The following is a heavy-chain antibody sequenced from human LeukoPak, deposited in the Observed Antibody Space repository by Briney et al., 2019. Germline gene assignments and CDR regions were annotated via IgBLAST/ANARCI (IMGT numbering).Heavy chain of an antibody. Sequence: PSETLPLTCTVSGGFISSSSYYWGWIRQPPGKGLEWIGSIYYSGNTHYNPSLKSRVTIAVDTSKNQFSLKLSSVTAADTAVYYCARHQGDYYGSGNYNSGMDVWGQGTTVTVSS. CDR2: IYYSGNT. J-gene: IGHJ6*02. CDR1: GGFISSSSYY. V-gene: IGHV4-39*01. CDR3: ARHQGDYYGSGNYNSGMDV. D-gene: IGHD3-10*01.